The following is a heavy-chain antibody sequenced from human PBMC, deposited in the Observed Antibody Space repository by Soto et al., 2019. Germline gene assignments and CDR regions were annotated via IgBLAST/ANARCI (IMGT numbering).Heavy chain of an antibody. CDR2: IYQSKSA. D-gene: IGHD3-16*02. V-gene: IGHV4-30-2*01. CDR1: GGSVTSGGHS. Sequence: PSETLSLTCVVSGGSVTSGGHSWSWIRQAPGKGLEWVGSIYQSKSAYYNPSLRSRVAISVDRSNNQVSLRMTSVTAADTAIYYCARGDTRLGELSHDYWGQGTLVTSPQ. J-gene: IGHJ4*02. CDR3: ARGDTRLGELSHDY.